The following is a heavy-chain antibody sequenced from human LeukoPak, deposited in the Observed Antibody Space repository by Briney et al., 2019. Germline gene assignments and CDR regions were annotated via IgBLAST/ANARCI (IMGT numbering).Heavy chain of an antibody. CDR1: VGSIRNYY. CDR3: ARVSPRELHRLDY. Sequence: SETLSLTCPVSVGSIRNYYWSWIRQPPGQGLEWIGYIYYSGSTNYNPSLKSRVTISVDTSKNQFALKLRSVTAADTAVYYCARVSPRELHRLDYWGQGTLVTVSS. J-gene: IGHJ4*02. V-gene: IGHV4-59*08. CDR2: IYYSGST. D-gene: IGHD1-26*01.